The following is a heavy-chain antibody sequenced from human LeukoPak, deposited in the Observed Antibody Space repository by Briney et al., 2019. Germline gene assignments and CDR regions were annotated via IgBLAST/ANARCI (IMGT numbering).Heavy chain of an antibody. V-gene: IGHV3-74*01. D-gene: IGHD1-1*01. J-gene: IGHJ4*02. CDR3: ARDSTTGIDY. CDR2: ISNDGSST. CDR1: GFTFSNYY. Sequence: PGGSLRLSCSASGFTFSNYYLHWVRQDPGKGLVWVSRISNDGSSTWYADSVKGRFTISRDNAKNTLYLQMNSLRTEDTAVYYCARDSTTGIDYWGQGTLVTVSS.